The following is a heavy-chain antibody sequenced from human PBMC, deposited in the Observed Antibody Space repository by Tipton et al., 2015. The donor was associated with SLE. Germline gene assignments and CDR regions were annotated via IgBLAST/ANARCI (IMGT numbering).Heavy chain of an antibody. D-gene: IGHD3-10*01. J-gene: IGHJ4*02. CDR2: VYYSGTT. V-gene: IGHV4-59*01. Sequence: TLSLTCTVSGGSISSYYWSWIRQPPGKGLEWIGYVYYSGTTKYNPSLKSRVTISVDTSKNQFSLKLTSVTAADTAVYSCARGGYGSGSYYNWFDYWGQGTLVTVSS. CDR1: GGSISSYY. CDR3: ARGGYGSGSYYNWFDY.